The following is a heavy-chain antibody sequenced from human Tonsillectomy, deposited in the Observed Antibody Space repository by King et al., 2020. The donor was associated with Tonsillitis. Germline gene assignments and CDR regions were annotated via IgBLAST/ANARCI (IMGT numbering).Heavy chain of an antibody. CDR1: GFTFDNYA. D-gene: IGHD3-9*01. J-gene: IGHJ6*03. Sequence: VQLVESGGGLVQPGRSLRLSCTASGFTFDNYAMHWARQAPGKGLEWVSGISWNSGSIGYADSVKGRFTISRDNAKNSLYLQMNSLRPEDTALYYCAKGTYELLTGNMDVWGKGTTVTVSS. CDR2: ISWNSGSI. V-gene: IGHV3-9*01. CDR3: AKGTYELLTGNMDV.